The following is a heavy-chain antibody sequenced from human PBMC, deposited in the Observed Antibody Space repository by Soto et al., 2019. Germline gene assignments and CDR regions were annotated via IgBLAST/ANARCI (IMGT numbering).Heavy chain of an antibody. CDR1: GFTFSSYA. CDR2: ISGSGGST. CDR3: ATEVVVPAAPDNWFDP. J-gene: IGHJ5*02. Sequence: VGSLRLSCAASGFTFSSYAMSWVRQAPGKGLEWVSAISGSGGSTYYADSVKGRFTISRDNSKNTLYLQMNSLRAEDTAVYYCATEVVVPAAPDNWFDPWGQGTLVTVSS. V-gene: IGHV3-23*01. D-gene: IGHD2-2*01.